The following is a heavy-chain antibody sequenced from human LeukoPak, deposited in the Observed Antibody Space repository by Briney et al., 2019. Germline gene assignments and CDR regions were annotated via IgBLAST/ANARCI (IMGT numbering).Heavy chain of an antibody. D-gene: IGHD2-2*01. J-gene: IGHJ4*02. CDR2: INPNSGGT. CDR1: GYTFTVYY. Sequence: GASVKVSCKASGYTFTVYYMHWVRQAPGQGLEWMGRINPNSGGTNYAQKFQGRVTMTRDTSISTAYMELSRLRSDDTAVYYCAREEVYGGSTSLVYDYWGQGTLVTVSS. V-gene: IGHV1-2*06. CDR3: AREEVYGGSTSLVYDY.